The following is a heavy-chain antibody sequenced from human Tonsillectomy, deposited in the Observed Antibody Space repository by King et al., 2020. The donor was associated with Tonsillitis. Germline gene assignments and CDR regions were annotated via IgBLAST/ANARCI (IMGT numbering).Heavy chain of an antibody. J-gene: IGHJ4*02. Sequence: VQLVESGGGLVKPGGSLRLSCAASGFTFSSFSMNLVRQAPGRGLEWVSSIGIGSSYIYYADSVKGRFTISRDNAKNSLYLQMNSLRAEDTAVYYCARGGDYYDMGYWGQGTLVTVSS. D-gene: IGHD3-22*01. V-gene: IGHV3-21*01. CDR3: ARGGDYYDMGY. CDR1: GFTFSSFS. CDR2: IGIGSSYI.